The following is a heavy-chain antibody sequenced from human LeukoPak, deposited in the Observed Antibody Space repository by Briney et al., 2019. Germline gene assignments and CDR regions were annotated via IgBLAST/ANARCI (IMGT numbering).Heavy chain of an antibody. CDR3: ARWRDSSGYHYPFDAFDI. CDR1: GGSISSGSFY. Sequence: SETLSLTCTVSGGSISSGSFYWSWVRQPAGKGLEWIGRIYTSGNTNYNPSLKSRVTISIDTSKNQFFLKLSSVTAADTAVYYCARWRDSSGYHYPFDAFDIWGQGTLVTVSS. CDR2: IYTSGNT. J-gene: IGHJ3*02. V-gene: IGHV4-61*02. D-gene: IGHD3-22*01.